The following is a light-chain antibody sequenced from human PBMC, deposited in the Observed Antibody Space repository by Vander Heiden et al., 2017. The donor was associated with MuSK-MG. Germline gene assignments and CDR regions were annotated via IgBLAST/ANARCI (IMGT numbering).Light chain of an antibody. V-gene: IGKV4-1*01. CDR3: QRYYAARLT. CDR1: QSVLSSSNNLNY. CDR2: WSS. J-gene: IGKJ3*01. Sequence: DIVMTQSPDSLAVSLGERATINCESSQSVLSSSNNLNYLAWYQQRPGHPPKLLLFWSSSRESRVPDRFSASGSATDFTLTISSLQAEDVAVYYCQRYYAARLTFASGT.